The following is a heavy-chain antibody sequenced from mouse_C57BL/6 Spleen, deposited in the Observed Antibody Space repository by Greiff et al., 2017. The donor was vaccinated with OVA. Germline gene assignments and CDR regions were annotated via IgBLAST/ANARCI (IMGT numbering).Heavy chain of an antibody. CDR1: GYTFTSYT. J-gene: IGHJ3*01. D-gene: IGHD2-2*01. V-gene: IGHV1-4*01. CDR2: INPSSGYT. Sequence: QVQLQQSGAELARPGASVKMSCKASGYTFTSYTMHWVKQRPGQGLEWIGYINPSSGYTKYNQKFKDKATLTADKSSSTAYMQLSSLTSEDSAVYYCANYGSWFAYWGQGTLVTVSA. CDR3: ANYGSWFAY.